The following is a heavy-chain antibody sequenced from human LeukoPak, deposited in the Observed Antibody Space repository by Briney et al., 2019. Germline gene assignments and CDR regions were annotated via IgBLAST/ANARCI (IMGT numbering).Heavy chain of an antibody. J-gene: IGHJ4*02. D-gene: IGHD6-19*01. CDR1: GYTFTGYY. CDR2: INPNSGGT. CDR3: SRGAEQSSGCLY. Sequence: ASVKVSCKASGYTFTGYYMHWVRQAPGQGLEWMGWINPNSGGTNYAQKFQGRVTMTRDTSISTAYMELSRLRSNDTAVYYCSRGAEQSSGCLYWGQGTLVTVSS. V-gene: IGHV1-2*02.